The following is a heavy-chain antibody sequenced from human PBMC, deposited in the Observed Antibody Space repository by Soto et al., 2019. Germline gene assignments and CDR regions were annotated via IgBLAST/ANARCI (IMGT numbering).Heavy chain of an antibody. D-gene: IGHD3-16*01. CDR3: ARAPPGPAPRWGV. CDR1: GGSISSSSYY. J-gene: IGHJ6*02. Sequence: TSETLSLTCTVSGGSISSSSYYWCWIRQPPGKGLEWIGYIYPTGKTYYNPSLENRVTISIDTSKNQFSLQLTSVTAADTAVYYCARAPPGPAPRWGVWGHGTTVTVSS. CDR2: IYPTGKT. V-gene: IGHV4-39*07.